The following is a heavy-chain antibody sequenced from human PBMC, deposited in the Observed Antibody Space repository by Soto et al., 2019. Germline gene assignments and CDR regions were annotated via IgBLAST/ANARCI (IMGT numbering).Heavy chain of an antibody. V-gene: IGHV3-23*01. CDR3: AKAMGYSYGFAYYYYGMDV. CDR2: ISGSGGST. CDR1: GFTFSSYA. D-gene: IGHD5-18*01. J-gene: IGHJ6*02. Sequence: PVGSLRLSCAASGFTFSSYAMSWVRQAPGKGLEWVSAISGSGGSTYYADSVKGRFTISRDNSKNTLYLQMNSLRAEDTAVYYCAKAMGYSYGFAYYYYGMDVWGQGTTVTVSS.